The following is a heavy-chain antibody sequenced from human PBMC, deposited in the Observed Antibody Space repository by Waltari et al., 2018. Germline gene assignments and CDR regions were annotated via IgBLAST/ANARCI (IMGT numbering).Heavy chain of an antibody. D-gene: IGHD1-7*01. J-gene: IGHJ4*02. V-gene: IGHV4-39*01. CDR2: IYYSGST. CDR3: ARRGRLELTGGGAYFDY. Sequence: QLQLQESGPGLVKPSETLSLSCSVSDGSIRSSRYSWGWIRQPPGKGLEWIGNIYYSGSTYYNPSLKSRLTMSVDTSKNQFSLSLSSVTAADTAVYYCARRGRLELTGGGAYFDYWGQGALVTVSS. CDR1: DGSIRSSRYS.